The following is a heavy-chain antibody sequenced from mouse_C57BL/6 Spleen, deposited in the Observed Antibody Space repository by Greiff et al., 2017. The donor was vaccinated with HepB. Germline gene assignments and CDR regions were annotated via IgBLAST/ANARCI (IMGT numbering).Heavy chain of an antibody. CDR1: GYTFTDYY. CDR2: ISPNNGGT. Sequence: EVQLQQSGPELVKPGASVKISCKASGYTFTDYYMNWVKQSHGKSLEWIGDISPNNGGTSYTQNFKGQATMTVDKSSSTAYMELRSLTSEDSAVYYCARRTTVADYWGQGTTLTVSS. J-gene: IGHJ2*01. V-gene: IGHV1-26*01. CDR3: ARRTTVADY. D-gene: IGHD1-1*01.